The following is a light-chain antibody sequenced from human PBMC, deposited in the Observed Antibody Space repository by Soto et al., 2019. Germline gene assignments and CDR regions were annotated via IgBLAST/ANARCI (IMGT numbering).Light chain of an antibody. Sequence: DIQMTQSPSSLSASVGDRGTITCRASQSISYDLNWYQQKPGKAPRLLIYGANSLESGVPLRFSGSGSRTDFTLTINNLQPEDFATYYCQQSYTTPLTFGGGTKVDIK. J-gene: IGKJ4*01. CDR2: GAN. V-gene: IGKV1-39*01. CDR3: QQSYTTPLT. CDR1: QSISYD.